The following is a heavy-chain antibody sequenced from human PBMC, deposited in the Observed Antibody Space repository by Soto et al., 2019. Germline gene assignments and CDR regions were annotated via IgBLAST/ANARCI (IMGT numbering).Heavy chain of an antibody. J-gene: IGHJ6*01. Sequence: PSETQSPTCAAYGSSFSDYYRSRIPQTPGKGLEWIGEINHSGSTNYNPSLKSRVTISVDTSKNQFALKLSSVTAVDTAFYYCARVSESMVRGVMNGYGMDVWGQETTIT. CDR2: INHSGST. V-gene: IGHV4-34*01. CDR1: GSSFSDYY. CDR3: ARVSESMVRGVMNGYGMDV. D-gene: IGHD3-10*01.